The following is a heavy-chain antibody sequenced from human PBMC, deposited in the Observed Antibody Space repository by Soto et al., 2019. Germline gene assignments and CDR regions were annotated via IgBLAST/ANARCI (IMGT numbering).Heavy chain of an antibody. CDR2: IYYSGST. J-gene: IGHJ5*02. D-gene: IGHD2-2*01. CDR3: ARVPAASNWFDP. CDR1: GGSVSSGDYY. Sequence: SLSLAFTVSGGSVSSGDYYWSWIRQPPGKGLEWIGYIYYSGSTYYNPSLKSRVTISVDTSKNQFSLKLSSVTAADTAVYYCARVPAASNWFDPWGQGTLVTVSS. V-gene: IGHV4-30-4*01.